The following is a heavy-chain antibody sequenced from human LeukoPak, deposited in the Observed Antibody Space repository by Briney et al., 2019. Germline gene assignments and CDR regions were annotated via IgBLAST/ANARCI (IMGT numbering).Heavy chain of an antibody. CDR2: IRYDGSNK. CDR3: ARDLYSYGYYFDY. Sequence: PGGSLRLSCAASGLTFISYGMYWVRQAPGKGLESVAFIRYDGSNKYYADSVKGRFTVSRDNSKNTLYLQMKSLRAEDTAVYYCARDLYSYGYYFDYWGQGTLVTISS. CDR1: GLTFISYG. J-gene: IGHJ4*02. V-gene: IGHV3-30*02. D-gene: IGHD5-18*01.